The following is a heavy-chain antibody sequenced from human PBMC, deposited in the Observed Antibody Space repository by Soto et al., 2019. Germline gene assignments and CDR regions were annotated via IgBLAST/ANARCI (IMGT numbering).Heavy chain of an antibody. CDR1: GFTFDDYA. Sequence: EVQLVESGGGLVQPGRSLRLSCAASGFTFDDYAMHWVRQAPGKGLEWVSGISWNSGSIGYADSVKGRFTISRDNAKNSLYLQMNSLRAEDTTLYYCAKDYRWGQGTLVTVSS. V-gene: IGHV3-9*01. CDR3: AKDYR. CDR2: ISWNSGSI. J-gene: IGHJ5*02.